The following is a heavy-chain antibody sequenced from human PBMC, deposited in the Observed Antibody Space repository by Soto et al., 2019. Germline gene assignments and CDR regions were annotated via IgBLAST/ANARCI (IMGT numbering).Heavy chain of an antibody. J-gene: IGHJ3*02. CDR3: FRLRSTTLGGGGAFAI. CDR2: IDGDGSNK. D-gene: IGHD4-17*01. V-gene: IGHV3-74*03. CDR1: EFTFSIYW. Sequence: EEQLVESGGALVQPGGSLRLSCEAAEFTFSIYWMHWVRQVPGQGLVWVSRIDGDGSNKKYADSLRGRFTITRDNSKNTLHVQKIRLRAEDTAVYYCFRLRSTTLGGGGAFAIWGQGTVVTVSS.